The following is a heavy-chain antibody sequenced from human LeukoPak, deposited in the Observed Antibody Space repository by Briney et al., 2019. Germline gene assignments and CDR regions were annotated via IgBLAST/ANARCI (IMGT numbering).Heavy chain of an antibody. D-gene: IGHD6-13*01. V-gene: IGHV1-8*01. CDR1: GDTFTSYD. Sequence: ASVKVSCKASGDTFTSYDINCGRQATGQGLEWMGWMNPNSGNTGYAQRFQGRVTMSRNQSIRTDYMELSSLRSEDTAVYYCARGCPRAYSSSWYYFDYWGQGTLVTVSS. CDR2: MNPNSGNT. J-gene: IGHJ4*02. CDR3: ARGCPRAYSSSWYYFDY.